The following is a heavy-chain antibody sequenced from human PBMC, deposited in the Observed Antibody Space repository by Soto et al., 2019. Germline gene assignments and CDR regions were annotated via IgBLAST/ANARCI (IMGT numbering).Heavy chain of an antibody. CDR1: GCSFSSGDYY. J-gene: IGHJ3*02. V-gene: IGHV4-61*08. D-gene: IGHD3-16*01. CDR2: IYYSGIT. CDR3: AGDRAPTGERALDI. Sequence: SETLSLTCTVSGCSFSSGDYYWLWIRQPPGKGLEWIGYIYYSGITNYKSSLKSRVTISIDTSKDQFSLDLSSVTAADTAAYYCAGDRAPTGERALDIWGQGTMVTVS.